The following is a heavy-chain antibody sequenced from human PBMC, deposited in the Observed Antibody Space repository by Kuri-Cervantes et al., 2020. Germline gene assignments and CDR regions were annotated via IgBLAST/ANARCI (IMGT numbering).Heavy chain of an antibody. CDR2: INAGNGNT. D-gene: IGHD5-18*01. CDR1: GYTFTSYA. V-gene: IGHV1-3*01. CDR3: ARDREQGTAMPLWWIDAFDI. Sequence: ASVKVSCKASGYTFTSYAMHWVRQAPGQRLEWMGWINAGNGNTKYSQKFQGRVTITRDTSASTAYMELSSLRSEDTAVYYCARDREQGTAMPLWWIDAFDIWGQGTMVTVSS. J-gene: IGHJ3*02.